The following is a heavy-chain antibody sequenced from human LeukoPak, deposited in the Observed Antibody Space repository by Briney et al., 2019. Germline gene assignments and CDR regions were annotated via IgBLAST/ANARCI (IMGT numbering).Heavy chain of an antibody. CDR1: GYTFTSYD. CDR3: ARGGADSSGYYEGHDY. D-gene: IGHD3-22*01. Sequence: ASVKVSCKASGYTFTSYDINWVRQATGQGLEWMGWMNPNSGNTGYAQKFQGRVTMTRNTSISTAYMELSSLRSEDTAVYYCARGGADSSGYYEGHDYWGQGTLVTVSS. CDR2: MNPNSGNT. J-gene: IGHJ4*02. V-gene: IGHV1-8*01.